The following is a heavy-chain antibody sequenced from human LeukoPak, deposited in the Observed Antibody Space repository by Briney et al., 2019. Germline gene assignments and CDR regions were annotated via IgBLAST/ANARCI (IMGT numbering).Heavy chain of an antibody. Sequence: GGSLRLSCAASEFAFSSYAMSWVRQAPGKGLEWVSAISGSGGSTYYADSVKGRFTISRDNSKNTLYLQMNSLRAEDTAVYYCAKDWGSGSYQPDAFDIWGQGTMVTVSS. J-gene: IGHJ3*02. D-gene: IGHD1-26*01. CDR1: EFAFSSYA. CDR2: ISGSGGST. V-gene: IGHV3-23*01. CDR3: AKDWGSGSYQPDAFDI.